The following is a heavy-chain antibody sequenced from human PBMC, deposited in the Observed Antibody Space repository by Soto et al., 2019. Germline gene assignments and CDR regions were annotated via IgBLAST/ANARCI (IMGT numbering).Heavy chain of an antibody. D-gene: IGHD2-21*02. CDR2: INPSGGHT. J-gene: IGHJ4*02. V-gene: IGHV1-46*03. CDR3: ARGGHVVVVTAAFDY. CDR1: GNTXSXYY. Sequence: QXQLVQSGAEVKKPGASVKVSCKASGNTXSXYYIHWVRQAPGQGLEWMGTINPSGGHTTYAQKFLGRVTMTRDSSTSTLYMELTSLRFEDTAVYYCARGGHVVVVTAAFDYWGQGTLVTVSS.